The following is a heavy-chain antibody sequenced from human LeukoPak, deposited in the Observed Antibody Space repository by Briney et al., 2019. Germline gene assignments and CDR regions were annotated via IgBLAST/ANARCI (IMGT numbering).Heavy chain of an antibody. CDR1: GGSISSGDYY. Sequence: SSETLSLTCTVSGGSISSGDYYWSWIRQPPGKGLEWIGYIYYSGSTYYNPSLKSRVTISVDTSKNQFSLKLSSVTAADTAVYYCARVVAAAGMFLFDPWGQGTLVTVSS. CDR2: IYYSGST. J-gene: IGHJ5*02. CDR3: ARVVAAAGMFLFDP. D-gene: IGHD6-13*01. V-gene: IGHV4-30-4*01.